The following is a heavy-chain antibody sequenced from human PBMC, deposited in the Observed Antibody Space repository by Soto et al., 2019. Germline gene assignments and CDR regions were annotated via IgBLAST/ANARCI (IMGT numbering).Heavy chain of an antibody. V-gene: IGHV5-51*01. CDR3: ARHEYSSPLGFDY. CDR1: GYSFTSYW. Sequence: GESLKISCQGSGYSFTSYWIGWVRQMPGKGLEWMGIIYPGDSDTRYSPSFQGQVTISADKSISTAYLQWSSLKASDTAMYYCARHEYSSPLGFDYWGQGTLVTVSS. CDR2: IYPGDSDT. D-gene: IGHD6-6*01. J-gene: IGHJ4*02.